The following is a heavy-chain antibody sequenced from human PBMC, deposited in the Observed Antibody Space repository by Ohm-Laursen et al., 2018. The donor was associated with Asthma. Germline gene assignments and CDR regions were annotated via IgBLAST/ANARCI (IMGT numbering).Heavy chain of an antibody. CDR3: ASVNARVVRFPDY. CDR1: GFTFTSYD. D-gene: IGHD2-15*01. J-gene: IGHJ4*02. Sequence: SLRLSCTAFGFTFTSYDMYWVRQAPGKGLEWVAVISYDGSNKYYADSVKGRFTIPRDNSKNTLYLQMNSLRAEDTAVYYCASVNARVVRFPDYWGQGTLVTVSS. CDR2: ISYDGSNK. V-gene: IGHV3-30-3*01.